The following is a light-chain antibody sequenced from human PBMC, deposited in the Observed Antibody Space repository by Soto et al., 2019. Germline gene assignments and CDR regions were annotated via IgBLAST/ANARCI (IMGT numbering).Light chain of an antibody. CDR2: GAS. J-gene: IGKJ4*01. CDR1: QSVRSD. CDR3: QQYNNWPPLT. Sequence: EIVMTQSPASLSVSPGDSATLSCRASQSVRSDVAWYQHKPGQAPRLLIYGASTRSIGIPARFSGSGSGTEFTLTLTSLQSEDFAVYFCQQYNNWPPLTFGGGTKVEIK. V-gene: IGKV3-15*01.